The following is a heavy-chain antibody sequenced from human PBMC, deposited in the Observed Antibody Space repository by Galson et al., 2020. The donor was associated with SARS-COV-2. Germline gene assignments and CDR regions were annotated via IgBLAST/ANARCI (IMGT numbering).Heavy chain of an antibody. CDR1: GFTFDDYG. J-gene: IGHJ6*03. V-gene: IGHV3-20*01. D-gene: IGHD5-18*01. CDR2: INWNGGST. CDR3: ARLGYPYYYYYMDV. Sequence: GESLKISCAASGFTFDDYGMSWVRQAPGKGLEWVSGINWNGGSTGYADSVKGRFTISRDNAKNSLYLQMNSLRAEDTALYHCARLGYPYYYYYMDVWGKGTTVTVSS.